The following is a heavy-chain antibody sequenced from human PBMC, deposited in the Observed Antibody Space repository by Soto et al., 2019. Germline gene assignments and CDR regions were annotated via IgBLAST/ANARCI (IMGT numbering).Heavy chain of an antibody. J-gene: IGHJ5*02. D-gene: IGHD2-2*01. CDR1: GFAVASNY. Sequence: EVQLVESGGGLVRPGGSVRLSCAASGFAVASNYMSWVRQAPGKGLEWVSLIYIGGGTHYADSVKGRFTISRDNSKNTLYLQMNSLRAEDTAVYHCTRGFCNSSSCYANSSDPCGQGTLVTVSS. V-gene: IGHV3-66*01. CDR3: TRGFCNSSSCYANSSDP. CDR2: IYIGGGT.